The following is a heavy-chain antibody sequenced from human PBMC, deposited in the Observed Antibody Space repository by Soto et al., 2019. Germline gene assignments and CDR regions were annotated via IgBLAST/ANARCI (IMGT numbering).Heavy chain of an antibody. J-gene: IGHJ6*02. CDR1: GGTFSRYS. Sequence: QVQLVQSGAEVKKPGSSVKVSCKASGGTFSRYSITWVRQAPGHGLEWIGRSIPIFGIASHAQKFEVRVTITADDSTSTAYMELSSLRSDDTAVYYCAREDRDRETGLVPAAIDGMDVWGQGTTVTVSS. CDR2: SIPIFGIA. CDR3: AREDRDRETGLVPAAIDGMDV. V-gene: IGHV1-69*08. D-gene: IGHD2-2*01.